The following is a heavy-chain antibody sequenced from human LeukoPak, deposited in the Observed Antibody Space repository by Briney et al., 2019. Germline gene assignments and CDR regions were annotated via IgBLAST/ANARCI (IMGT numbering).Heavy chain of an antibody. CDR2: IKQDGSEK. J-gene: IGHJ4*02. CDR3: ARGGGSFDY. D-gene: IGHD1-26*01. Sequence: WVANIKQDGSEKYYVDSVKGLFTISRDNAKNSLYLQMNSLRAEDTAVYYCARGGGSFDYWGQGTLVTVSS. V-gene: IGHV3-7*01.